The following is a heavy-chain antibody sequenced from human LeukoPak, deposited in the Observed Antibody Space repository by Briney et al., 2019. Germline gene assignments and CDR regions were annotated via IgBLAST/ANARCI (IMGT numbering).Heavy chain of an antibody. D-gene: IGHD3-9*01. CDR3: ARYDILTGYYPAMDV. V-gene: IGHV1-2*02. Sequence: ASVKVSCKASGYTFTGYYMHWVRQAPGQGLEWMGWINPNSGGTNYAQKFQGRVTMTRDTSISTAYMELSRLRSDDTAVYYCARYDILTGYYPAMDVWGKGTTVTISS. J-gene: IGHJ6*04. CDR2: INPNSGGT. CDR1: GYTFTGYY.